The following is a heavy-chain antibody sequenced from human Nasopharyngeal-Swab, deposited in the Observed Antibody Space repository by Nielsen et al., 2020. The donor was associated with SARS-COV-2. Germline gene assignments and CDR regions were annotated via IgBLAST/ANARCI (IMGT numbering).Heavy chain of an antibody. V-gene: IGHV1-18*01. Sequence: ASVKVSCKASGYTFTSYGISWVRQAPGQGLEWMGWISAYNCNTNYAQKLQGRVTMTTDTSTSTAYMELRSLRSDDTAVYYCARDGSYVGSGDAFDIWGQGTMVTVS. CDR1: GYTFTSYG. CDR3: ARDGSYVGSGDAFDI. CDR2: ISAYNCNT. D-gene: IGHD3-10*01. J-gene: IGHJ3*02.